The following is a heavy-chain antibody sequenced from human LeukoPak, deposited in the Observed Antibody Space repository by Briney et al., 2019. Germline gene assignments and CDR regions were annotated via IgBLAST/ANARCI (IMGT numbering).Heavy chain of an antibody. V-gene: IGHV3-53*01. Sequence: GGSLRLSCAASGFTFSDYYMSWIRQAPGKGLEWVSVIYSGGSTYYADSVKGRFTISRDNSKNTLYLQMNSLRAEDTAVYYCASLPTDYWGQGTLVTVSS. CDR2: IYSGGST. CDR1: GFTFSDYY. J-gene: IGHJ4*02. CDR3: ASLPTDY. D-gene: IGHD1-26*01.